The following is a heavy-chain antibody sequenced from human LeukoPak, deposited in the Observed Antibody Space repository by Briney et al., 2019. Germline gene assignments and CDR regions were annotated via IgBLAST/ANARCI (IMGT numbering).Heavy chain of an antibody. CDR2: INHSGST. D-gene: IGHD2-15*01. CDR1: GGSFSGYY. V-gene: IGHV4-34*01. Sequence: PSETLSLTCAVYGGSFSGYYWSWIRQPPGKGLEWIGEINHSGSTNYNPSLKSRVTISVDTSKNQFSLKLSSVTAADTAVYYCARGGYCSGGSCYSPVRYYYYYYMDVWGKGTTVTVSS. J-gene: IGHJ6*03. CDR3: ARGGYCSGGSCYSPVRYYYYYYMDV.